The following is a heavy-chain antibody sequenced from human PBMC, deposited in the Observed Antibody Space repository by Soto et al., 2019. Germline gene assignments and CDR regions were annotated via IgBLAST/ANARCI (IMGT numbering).Heavy chain of an antibody. CDR2: ISAYNGNT. V-gene: IGHV1-18*01. CDR3: AGVCVSVVVVASLQVLFDH. Sequence: ASVKVSCKASGYTFTSYGISWVRQAPGQGLEWMGWISAYNGNTNYAQKLQGRVTMTTDTSTSTAYMELRSLRSDDTAVYYCAGVCVSVVVVASLQVLFDHWGKGTLVTVSS. CDR1: GYTFTSYG. J-gene: IGHJ4*02. D-gene: IGHD3-22*01.